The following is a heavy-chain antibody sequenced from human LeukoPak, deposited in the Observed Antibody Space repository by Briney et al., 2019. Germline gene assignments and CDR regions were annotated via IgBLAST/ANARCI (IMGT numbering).Heavy chain of an antibody. D-gene: IGHD6-6*01. CDR2: INPNSGGT. CDR3: ARDACSSSSLSIDY. CDR1: GYTFTGYY. V-gene: IGHV1-2*02. J-gene: IGHJ4*02. Sequence: GASVKVSCKASGYTFTGYYMHWVRQAPGQGLEWMGWINPNSGGTNYAQKFQGRVTMTRDTSISTAYMELSRLRSDDTAVYYCARDACSSSSLSIDYWGQGTLVTVSS.